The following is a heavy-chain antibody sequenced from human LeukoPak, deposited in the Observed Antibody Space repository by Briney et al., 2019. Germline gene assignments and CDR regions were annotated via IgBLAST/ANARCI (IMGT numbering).Heavy chain of an antibody. D-gene: IGHD6-6*01. CDR2: INLNSGGT. V-gene: IGHV1-2*02. J-gene: IGHJ6*02. CDR3: ARESIAARSGLYYYYGMDV. CDR1: GYTFTGHY. Sequence: ASVKVSFKASGYTFTGHYMNWVRQAPGQGLGWMGWINLNSGGTKYAQKFQGRVTMTRDTSISTAYMELSRLRSDDTAVYYCARESIAARSGLYYYYGMDVWGQGTTVTVSS.